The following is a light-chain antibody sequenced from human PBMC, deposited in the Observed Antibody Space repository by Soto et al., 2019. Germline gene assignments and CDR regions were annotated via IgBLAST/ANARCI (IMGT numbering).Light chain of an antibody. J-gene: IGKJ4*01. V-gene: IGKV1-17*03. Sequence: DIRMTQSPSAMSASVGDRVTITCRASQGISNYLVWFQQKPGKGPKRLISAASTLQSGVPSRFSGSGSGTEFTLTISSLQPVDFATYYCLQHNSYPLTFGGGTKVEIK. CDR2: AAS. CDR1: QGISNY. CDR3: LQHNSYPLT.